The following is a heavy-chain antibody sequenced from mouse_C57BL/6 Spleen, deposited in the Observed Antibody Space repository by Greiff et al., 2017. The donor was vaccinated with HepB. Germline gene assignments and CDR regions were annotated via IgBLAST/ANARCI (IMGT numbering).Heavy chain of an antibody. Sequence: QVQLQQPGAELVKPGASVKLSCKASGYTFTSYWMQWVKQRPGQGLEWIGEIDPSDSYTNYNQKFKGKATLTVDTSSSTAYMQLSSLTSEDSAVYYCARDYGRSYWYFDVWGTGTTVTISS. V-gene: IGHV1-50*01. CDR3: ARDYGRSYWYFDV. CDR2: IDPSDSYT. CDR1: GYTFTSYW. D-gene: IGHD1-2*01. J-gene: IGHJ1*03.